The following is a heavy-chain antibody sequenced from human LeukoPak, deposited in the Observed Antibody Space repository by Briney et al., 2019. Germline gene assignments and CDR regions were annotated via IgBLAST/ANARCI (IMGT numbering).Heavy chain of an antibody. D-gene: IGHD5-24*01. V-gene: IGHV3-23*01. CDR1: GFTFSGYA. J-gene: IGHJ4*02. CDR3: AKSGYNRFDY. Sequence: GGSLRLSCVASGFTFSGYAMSWVRQAPGKGLEWVSAISGSGSSGGSTYYADSVKGRFTISRDNSKNTLYLQMNSLRAEDTAVYYCAKSGYNRFDYWGQGTLVTVSS. CDR2: ISGSGSSGGST.